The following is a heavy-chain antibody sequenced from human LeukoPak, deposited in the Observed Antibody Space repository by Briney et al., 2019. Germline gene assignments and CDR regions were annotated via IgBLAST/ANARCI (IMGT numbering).Heavy chain of an antibody. Sequence: GGSLRLSCAASGFTVSSNYMSWVRQAPGKGLEWVSVIYSGGSTYYADSVKGRFTISRDNAKNSLYLQMNSLRAEDTAVYYCAREGGSGSYYTRRYNWFDPWGQGTLVTVSS. J-gene: IGHJ5*02. CDR1: GFTVSSNY. CDR3: AREGGSGSYYTRRYNWFDP. V-gene: IGHV3-66*01. D-gene: IGHD3-10*01. CDR2: IYSGGST.